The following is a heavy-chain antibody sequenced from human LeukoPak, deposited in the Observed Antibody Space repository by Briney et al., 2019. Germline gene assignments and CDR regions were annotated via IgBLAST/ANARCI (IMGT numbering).Heavy chain of an antibody. V-gene: IGHV3-23*01. CDR1: GFTFSSYA. CDR2: ISGSGGST. Sequence: GGSLRLSCAASGFTFSSYAMSWVRQAPGKGLEWVSGISGSGGSTYYADSVKGRFTIFRDNSKNSLYLQMNSLRAEDTAVYHCANGWSPDYWGRGTLVTVSS. J-gene: IGHJ4*02. CDR3: ANGWSPDY. D-gene: IGHD2-15*01.